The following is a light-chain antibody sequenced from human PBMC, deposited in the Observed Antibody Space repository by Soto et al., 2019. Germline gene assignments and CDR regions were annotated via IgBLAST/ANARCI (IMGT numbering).Light chain of an antibody. CDR3: AAWDDILNGDV. CDR1: SSNIESNT. J-gene: IGLJ2*01. Sequence: QSVLTQPPSASGTPGQRVTISCSGSSSNIESNTVTWYQQLPGTAPKLVIYSNYDRPSGVPDRFSGSTSGTSASLVIRGLQSEDEADYYCAAWDDILNGDVFGGGTNLTVL. V-gene: IGLV1-44*01. CDR2: SNY.